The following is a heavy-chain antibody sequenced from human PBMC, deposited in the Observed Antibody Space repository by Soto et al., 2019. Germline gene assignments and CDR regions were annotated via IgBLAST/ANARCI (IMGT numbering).Heavy chain of an antibody. Sequence: ASVKVSCKVSGYTLTELAMHWVRQAPGRGLEWMGGFDPEDGETIYAQKFQGRVTMTEDTSTDTAYMELSSLRSEDTAVYYCATGAGTTHYYMDVWGKGTTVTVSS. CDR2: FDPEDGET. CDR1: GYTLTELA. D-gene: IGHD1-1*01. CDR3: ATGAGTTHYYMDV. J-gene: IGHJ6*03. V-gene: IGHV1-24*01.